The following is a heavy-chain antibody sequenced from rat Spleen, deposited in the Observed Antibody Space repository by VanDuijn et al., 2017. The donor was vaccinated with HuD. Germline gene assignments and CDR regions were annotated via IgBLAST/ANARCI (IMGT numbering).Heavy chain of an antibody. D-gene: IGHD1-6*01. J-gene: IGHJ2*01. CDR1: GFTFSRYW. V-gene: IGHV5-58*01. Sequence: EVQLAETGGGLVQPGRSLKLSCVASGFTFSRYWMYWVRQAPGKGLEWVSSISNDGGTTYYRDSVKGRFTISRDNAKNTLDLQMDSLRSEDTATYYCARHPLGYTTDYWGQGVMVTVSS. CDR2: ISNDGGTT. CDR3: ARHPLGYTTDY.